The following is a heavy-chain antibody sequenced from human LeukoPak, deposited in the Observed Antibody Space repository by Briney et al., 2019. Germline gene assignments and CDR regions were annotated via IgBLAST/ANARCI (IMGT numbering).Heavy chain of an antibody. CDR3: AKEYSGSYFYYYYGMDV. CDR1: GFTFSRYD. Sequence: GGSLRLSCAASGFTFSRYDMHWVRQAPGKGLEWVAVISYDGSNKYYADSVKGRFTISRDNSKNTLYLQMNSLRAEDTAVYYCAKEYSGSYFYYYYGMDVWGQGTTVTVSS. D-gene: IGHD1-26*01. CDR2: ISYDGSNK. V-gene: IGHV3-30*18. J-gene: IGHJ6*02.